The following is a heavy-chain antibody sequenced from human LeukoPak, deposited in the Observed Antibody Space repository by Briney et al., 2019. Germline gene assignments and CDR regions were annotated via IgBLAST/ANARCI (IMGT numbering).Heavy chain of an antibody. Sequence: GRSLRLSCAASGFTFSSYAMHWVRQAPGKGLEWVAVISYDGSSKYYADSVKGRFTISRDNSKNTLYLQMNSLRAEDTAVYYCARDSPSYYDFWSGYEGRGYNWFDPWGQGTLVTVSS. J-gene: IGHJ5*02. V-gene: IGHV3-30-3*01. CDR2: ISYDGSSK. D-gene: IGHD3-3*01. CDR1: GFTFSSYA. CDR3: ARDSPSYYDFWSGYEGRGYNWFDP.